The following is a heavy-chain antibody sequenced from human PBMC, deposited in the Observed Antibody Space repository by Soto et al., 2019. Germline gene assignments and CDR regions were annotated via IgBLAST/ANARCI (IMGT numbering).Heavy chain of an antibody. CDR3: ARRTWGMDV. CDR1: SGSITSSNW. Sequence: QVQLQESGPGLVKPSGTLSLTCAVSSGSITSSNWWSWVRQPPGKGLEWIGEIFHNGNTYYNPSLKSRVTMSVGTSKNQFSLNLGSVTAADTAVYYCARRTWGMDVWGQGTTVTVSS. D-gene: IGHD2-8*01. CDR2: IFHNGNT. J-gene: IGHJ6*02. V-gene: IGHV4-4*02.